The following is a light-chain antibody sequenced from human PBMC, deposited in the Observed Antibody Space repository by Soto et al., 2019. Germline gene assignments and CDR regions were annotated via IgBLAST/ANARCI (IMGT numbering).Light chain of an antibody. CDR3: QNYNSAPCT. CDR2: AVS. Sequence: DIQMTQSPSSLSASVGDRVTITCRASQGISNYLAWYQQKPGKVPKLLNYAVSTLQSGVPSRFSGSGSGTDFTLTISNLHPEDVATYYCQNYNSAPCTFVQGTKVEIK. J-gene: IGKJ1*01. V-gene: IGKV1-27*01. CDR1: QGISNY.